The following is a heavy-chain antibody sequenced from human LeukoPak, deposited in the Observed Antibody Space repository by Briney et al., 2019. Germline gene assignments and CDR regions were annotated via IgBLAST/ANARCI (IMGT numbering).Heavy chain of an antibody. CDR1: GFTFSSYA. D-gene: IGHD6-19*01. V-gene: IGHV3-30-3*01. CDR2: ISYDGSNK. J-gene: IGHJ4*02. Sequence: GGSLRLSCAASGFTFSSYAMHWVRQAPGKGLEWVAVISYDGSNKYYADSVKGRFTISRDNSKNTLHLQMNSLRAEDTAVYYCARDAGYSSGWYGTTEPGLDYWGQGTLVTVSS. CDR3: ARDAGYSSGWYGTTEPGLDY.